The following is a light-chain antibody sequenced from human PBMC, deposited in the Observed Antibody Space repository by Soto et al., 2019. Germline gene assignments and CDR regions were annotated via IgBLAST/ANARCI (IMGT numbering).Light chain of an antibody. CDR2: GAS. CDR1: QNVNSN. Sequence: EIVMTQSPAPLSMSPGERATLSCRATQNVNSNLAWYQHRPGQAPRLLIYGASIRPTGIPARFSGSGSGTEFTLTIDSRQSEDFAVYYCQQYNDWTPMYTFGQGTKLEIK. J-gene: IGKJ2*01. CDR3: QQYNDWTPMYT. V-gene: IGKV3-15*01.